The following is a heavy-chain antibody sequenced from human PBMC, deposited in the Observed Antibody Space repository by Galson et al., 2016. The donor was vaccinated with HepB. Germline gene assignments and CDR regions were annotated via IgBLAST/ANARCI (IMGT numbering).Heavy chain of an antibody. CDR1: GFSFGDYA. V-gene: IGHV3-49*03. CDR3: TRGTIAALDAFDI. Sequence: SLRLSCAASGFSFGDYAMSWFRQAPGKGLEWVGFIRSKTYGGTTEYAASVKGRFTISRDDSKSIAYLQMNSLKTEDTAFYFCTRGTIAALDAFDIWGQGTMVTVSS. J-gene: IGHJ3*02. D-gene: IGHD4/OR15-4a*01. CDR2: IRSKTYGGTT.